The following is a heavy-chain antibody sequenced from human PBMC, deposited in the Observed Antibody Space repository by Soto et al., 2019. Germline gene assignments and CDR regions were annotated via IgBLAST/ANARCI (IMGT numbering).Heavy chain of an antibody. D-gene: IGHD3-22*01. CDR1: GYTFTSYG. CDR2: ISAYNGNT. J-gene: IGHJ3*02. Sequence: GASVKVSCKASGYTFTSYGISWVRQAPGQGLEWMGWISAYNGNTNYAQKLQGRVTMTTDTSTSTAYMELRSLRSDDTAVYYCARERLDDYDSSGYTPRTPVAFDIWGQGTMVTVSS. CDR3: ARERLDDYDSSGYTPRTPVAFDI. V-gene: IGHV1-18*04.